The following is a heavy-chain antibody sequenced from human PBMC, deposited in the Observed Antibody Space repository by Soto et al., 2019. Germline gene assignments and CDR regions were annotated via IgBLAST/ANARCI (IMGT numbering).Heavy chain of an antibody. V-gene: IGHV3-23*01. CDR3: AKGGYDSSDHLDY. Sequence: EVQLLESGGGLVQPGGSLRLSCAASGFTFSSYAMSWVRQAPGKGLEWVSAISGSGGSTYYADSVKGRFTISRDNSKNTLYLQMNSLRGEDTAVYYCAKGGYDSSDHLDYWGQGTLVTVSS. D-gene: IGHD3-22*01. CDR1: GFTFSSYA. J-gene: IGHJ4*02. CDR2: ISGSGGST.